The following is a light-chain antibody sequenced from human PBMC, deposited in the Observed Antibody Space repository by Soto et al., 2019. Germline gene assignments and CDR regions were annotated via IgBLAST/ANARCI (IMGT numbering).Light chain of an antibody. CDR2: AAS. J-gene: IGKJ1*01. CDR3: QKYNGDQWT. CDR1: QGISNY. Sequence: DIQMTQSPSSLSASVGDRVTIACRASQGISNYLVWYQQKPGKVPKLLLYAASTLQSGVPSRFSGSGSGTDVTLTITSLQPEDVATYYCQKYNGDQWTFGQGTKVDIK. V-gene: IGKV1-27*01.